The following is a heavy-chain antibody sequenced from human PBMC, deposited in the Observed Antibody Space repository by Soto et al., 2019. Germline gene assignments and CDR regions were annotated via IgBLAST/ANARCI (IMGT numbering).Heavy chain of an antibody. CDR2: IVVGSGNT. CDR3: AAVGGTGTFNGMDV. CDR1: GFTFTSSA. Sequence: SVKVSCKASGFTFTSSAVQWVRQARGQRLEWIGWIVVGSGNTNYAQKFQERVTITRDMSTSTAYMELSSLRSEDTAVYYCAAVGGTGTFNGMDVWGQGTTVTV. V-gene: IGHV1-58*01. D-gene: IGHD1-1*01. J-gene: IGHJ6*02.